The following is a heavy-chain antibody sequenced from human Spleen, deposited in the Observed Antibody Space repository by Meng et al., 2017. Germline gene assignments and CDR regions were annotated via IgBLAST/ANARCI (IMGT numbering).Heavy chain of an antibody. CDR1: GYTFGSYG. CDR2: FVNYVDT. J-gene: IGHJ4*02. Sequence: QVQVVQSGAEVKRPVASVQVFCKSSGYTFGSYGICWVRQAPGQGLEWMGWFVNYVDTYPAPKFQGRVTMTTDTHTNTAFMELRSLTSDDTAVYYCASGTPGRSYCDYWGQGTLVTVSS. CDR3: ASGTPGRSYCDY. V-gene: IGHV1-18*01. D-gene: IGHD2-15*01.